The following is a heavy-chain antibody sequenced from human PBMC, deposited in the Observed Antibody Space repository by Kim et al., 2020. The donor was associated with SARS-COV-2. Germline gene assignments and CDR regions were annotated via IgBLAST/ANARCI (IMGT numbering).Heavy chain of an antibody. CDR1: GYTFTSYG. CDR2: ISAYNGNT. D-gene: IGHD4-17*01. J-gene: IGHJ2*01. V-gene: IGHV1-18*01. Sequence: ASVKVSCKASGYTFTSYGISWVRQAPGQGLEWMGWISAYNGNTNYAQKLQGRVTMTTDTSTSTAYMELRSLRSDDTAVYYCARKRHDYGGNSDDWYFDLWGRGTLVTVSS. CDR3: ARKRHDYGGNSDDWYFDL.